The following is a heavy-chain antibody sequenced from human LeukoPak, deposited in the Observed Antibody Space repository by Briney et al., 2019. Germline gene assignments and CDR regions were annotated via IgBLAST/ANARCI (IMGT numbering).Heavy chain of an antibody. CDR2: FYHSGGT. CDR1: GVSISSYY. Sequence: SETLSLTCNVSGVSISSYYWSWIRQPPGKGLEWIGYFYHSGGTNYNPSFGSRLTISINTSKRQVSLTLRSVTPADSAVYYCARLSGYYGYVNFWGQGTLVTVSS. CDR3: ARLSGYYGYVNF. J-gene: IGHJ4*02. D-gene: IGHD3-22*01. V-gene: IGHV4-59*01.